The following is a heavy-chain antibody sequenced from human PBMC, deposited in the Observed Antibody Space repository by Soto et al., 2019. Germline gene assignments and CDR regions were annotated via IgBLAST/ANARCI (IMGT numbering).Heavy chain of an antibody. CDR2: TYYNGDT. CDR3: GRGPAYIDGWRTFDL. D-gene: IGHD6-19*01. CDR1: DDSFRGAEYY. V-gene: IGHV4-61*08. J-gene: IGHJ4*02. Sequence: ESLSLTCTVSDDSFRGAEYYWSWIRQPLGKGPEWIGYTYYNGDTKYNPALRSRVTMSEDTSKNQFSLRLSSVTAADTAVYFCGRGPAYIDGWRTFDLWGRGILVTVSS.